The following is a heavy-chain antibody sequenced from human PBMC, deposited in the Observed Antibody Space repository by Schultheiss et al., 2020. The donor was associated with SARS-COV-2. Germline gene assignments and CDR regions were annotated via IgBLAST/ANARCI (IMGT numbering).Heavy chain of an antibody. Sequence: SETLSLTCTVSGDSVSSGSYYWSWLRQPPGKGLEWIGYIYYSGSTNYNPSLKSRVTISVDTSKNQFSLKLSSVTAADTAVYYCARARSPTFWRYGMDVWGQGTTVTVSS. CDR1: GDSVSSGSYY. D-gene: IGHD2/OR15-2a*01. CDR2: IYYSGST. CDR3: ARARSPTFWRYGMDV. V-gene: IGHV4-61*01. J-gene: IGHJ6*02.